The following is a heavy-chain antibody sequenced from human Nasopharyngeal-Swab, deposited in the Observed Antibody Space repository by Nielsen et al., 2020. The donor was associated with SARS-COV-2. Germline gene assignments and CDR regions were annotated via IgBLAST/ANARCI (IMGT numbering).Heavy chain of an antibody. J-gene: IGHJ4*02. D-gene: IGHD2-15*01. V-gene: IGHV3-23*01. CDR3: ALDIVVVVAAILPRFDY. Sequence: ETLSLTCAVYGGSFSGYYWSWIRQPPGKGLEWVSAISGSGGSTYYADSVKGRFTISRDNSKNTLYLQMNSLRAEDTAVYYCALDIVVVVAAILPRFDYWGQGTLVTVSS. CDR1: GGSFSGYY. CDR2: ISGSGGST.